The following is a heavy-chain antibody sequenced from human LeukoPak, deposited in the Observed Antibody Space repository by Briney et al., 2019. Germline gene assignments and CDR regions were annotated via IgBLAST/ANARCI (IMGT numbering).Heavy chain of an antibody. CDR1: GYTFISYW. CDR3: TRVTSPMATSLGY. J-gene: IGHJ4*02. V-gene: IGHV3-74*01. CDR2: SNSDGSTT. D-gene: IGHD5-24*01. Sequence: TGGSLRLSFAASGYTFISYWIHWVRQGPGKGLGWVSRSNSDGSTTYYADSVKGRFTISRDNAKNTLYLQMKSLRVEDKAVYYCTRVTSPMATSLGYWGQGTLVTVSS.